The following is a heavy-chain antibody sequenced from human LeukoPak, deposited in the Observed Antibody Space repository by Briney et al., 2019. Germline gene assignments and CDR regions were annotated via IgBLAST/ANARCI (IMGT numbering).Heavy chain of an antibody. Sequence: PGGSLRLSCAASGFTFSDSYMSWLRQAAGKGLEWVSYISSTSSHTNYADSVKGRFTISRDNAKKSLYLQMNSLRAEDTAVYYCARGSARWFDPWGQGTLVTVSS. CDR2: ISSTSSHT. CDR3: ARGSARWFDP. V-gene: IGHV3-11*05. J-gene: IGHJ5*02. CDR1: GFTFSDSY.